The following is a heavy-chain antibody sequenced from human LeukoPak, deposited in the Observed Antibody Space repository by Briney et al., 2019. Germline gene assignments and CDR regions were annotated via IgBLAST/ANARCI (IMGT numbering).Heavy chain of an antibody. J-gene: IGHJ6*03. D-gene: IGHD6-13*01. CDR3: ARARRAAAGRGPYYHMDV. V-gene: IGHV1-69*13. CDR2: IIPIFGTA. CDR1: GGTFSSYA. Sequence: SVKVSCKASGGTFSSYAISWVRQAPGQGLEWMGGIIPIFGTANYAQKFQGRVTITADEPTSTAYMELSSLRSEDTAVYYCARARRAAAGRGPYYHMDVWGKGTTVTVSS.